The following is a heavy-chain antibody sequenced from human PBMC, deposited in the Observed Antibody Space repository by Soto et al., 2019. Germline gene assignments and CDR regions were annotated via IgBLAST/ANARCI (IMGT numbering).Heavy chain of an antibody. V-gene: IGHV3-48*01. CDR2: ISSSSSTI. D-gene: IGHD3-9*01. J-gene: IGHJ3*02. Sequence: PGGSLRLSCAASGFTFSSYSMNWVRRAPGKGLEWVSYISSSSSTIYYADSVKGRFTISRDNAKNSLYLQMNSLRAEDTAVYYCARDMVISFDWLNDAFDIWGQGTMVTVSS. CDR1: GFTFSSYS. CDR3: ARDMVISFDWLNDAFDI.